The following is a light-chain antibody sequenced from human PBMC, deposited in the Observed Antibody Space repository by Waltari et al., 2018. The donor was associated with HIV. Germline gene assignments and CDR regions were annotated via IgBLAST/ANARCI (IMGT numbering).Light chain of an antibody. J-gene: IGLJ2*01. V-gene: IGLV2-8*01. CDR1: STDIGGYDY. CDR2: EVD. CDR3: SSYAGSDNYVV. Sequence: QSALTQPPSASGSPGQSVTISCTGSSTDIGGYDYVSWYQQHPGKAPKFMIYEVDQRPSGVPYRCSGSKSGNTASLTVSGLQAEDEAYYYCSSYAGSDNYVVFGGGTKLTVL.